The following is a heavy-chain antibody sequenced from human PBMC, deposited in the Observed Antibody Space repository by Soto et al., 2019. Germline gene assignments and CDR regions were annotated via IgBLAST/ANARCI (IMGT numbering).Heavy chain of an antibody. CDR1: GFTFSASA. Sequence: EVQLVESGGGLVQPGGSLKLSCAASGFTFSASAIHWVRQASGKGLEWVGLIRNKAHSYETIHAASVKGRFTISRDDSKNTAYLQMTSLKPEDTAVYYCTRASGDYNVYYGLDVWGQGTTVTVSS. CDR2: IRNKAHSYET. J-gene: IGHJ6*02. CDR3: TRASGDYNVYYGLDV. V-gene: IGHV3-73*02. D-gene: IGHD4-17*01.